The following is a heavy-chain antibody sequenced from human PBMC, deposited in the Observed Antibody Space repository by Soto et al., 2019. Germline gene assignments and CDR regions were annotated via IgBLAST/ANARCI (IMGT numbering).Heavy chain of an antibody. J-gene: IGHJ4*02. CDR1: GFTFSSYW. CDR3: TIDTFGPRDY. V-gene: IGHV3-74*01. D-gene: IGHD3-16*01. Sequence: GGSLRLSCAASGFTFSSYWMHWVRQAPGKGLVWVSRINPDGSSTSYADSVKGRFTISRDNAKSTLFLQMNSLRAEDTAVYYRTIDTFGPRDYWGQGTLVTVSS. CDR2: INPDGSST.